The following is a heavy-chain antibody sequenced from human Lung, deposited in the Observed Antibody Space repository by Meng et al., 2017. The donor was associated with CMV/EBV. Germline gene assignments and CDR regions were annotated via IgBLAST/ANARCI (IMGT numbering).Heavy chain of an antibody. J-gene: IGHJ4*02. V-gene: IGHV7-4-1*02. CDR1: GYTFTSYA. Sequence: HVQLVQSGSALKQPGASVKASCRPSGYTFTSYAIHWVRQAPGQGPDWMGWIDPNTGNPTYDQGFTGRFVFSLDTSVSTAYLQINSLRADDTAVYYCARDSPLDGYSLLDYWGQGTLVTVSS. CDR2: IDPNTGNP. CDR3: ARDSPLDGYSLLDY. D-gene: IGHD5-24*01.